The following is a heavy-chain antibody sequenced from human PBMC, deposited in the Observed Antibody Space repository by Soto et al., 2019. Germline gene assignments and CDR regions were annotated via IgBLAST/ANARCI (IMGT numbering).Heavy chain of an antibody. V-gene: IGHV3-30-3*01. D-gene: IGHD6-13*01. CDR2: ISYDGSNK. CDR3: ARVPDSLAAAGTTEYFQH. Sequence: QVQLVESGGGVVQPGRSLRLSCAASGFTCSSYAMHWVRQAPGKGLEWVAVISYDGSNKYYADSVKGRFTISRDNSKNTLYLQMNSLRAEDTAVYYCARVPDSLAAAGTTEYFQHWGQGTLVTVSS. CDR1: GFTCSSYA. J-gene: IGHJ1*01.